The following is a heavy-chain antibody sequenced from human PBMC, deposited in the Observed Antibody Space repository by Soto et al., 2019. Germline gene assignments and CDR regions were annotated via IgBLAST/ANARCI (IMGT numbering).Heavy chain of an antibody. CDR1: GFTVSSNY. Sequence: GGSLRLSCAASGFTVSSNYMSWVRQAPGKGLEWVSVIYSGGSTYYADSVKGRFTISRDNSKNTLYLQMNSLRAEDTAVYYCARAYYYGSGGEFDYWGQGTLVTVS. CDR3: ARAYYYGSGGEFDY. CDR2: IYSGGST. D-gene: IGHD3-10*01. J-gene: IGHJ4*02. V-gene: IGHV3-66*01.